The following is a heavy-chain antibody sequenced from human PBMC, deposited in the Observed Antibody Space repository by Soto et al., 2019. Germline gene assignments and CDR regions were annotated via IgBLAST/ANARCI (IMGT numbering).Heavy chain of an antibody. CDR1: GFTFSSYS. Sequence: GGSLRLSCAASGFTFSSYSMNLVRQAPGKGLEWVSSISSSSSYIYYADSVKGRFTISRDNAKNSLYLQMNSLRAEDTAVYYCARDPLYSNYGGELSWFDPWGQGTLVTVSS. J-gene: IGHJ5*02. CDR2: ISSSSSYI. V-gene: IGHV3-21*01. CDR3: ARDPLYSNYGGELSWFDP. D-gene: IGHD4-4*01.